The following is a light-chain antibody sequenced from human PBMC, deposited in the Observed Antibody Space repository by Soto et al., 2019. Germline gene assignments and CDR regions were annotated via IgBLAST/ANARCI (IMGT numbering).Light chain of an antibody. V-gene: IGLV2-11*01. CDR3: CSYAGSYTLKV. CDR1: SSDVGGYNY. Sequence: QSVLTQPRSVSGSPGQSVIISCTGTSSDVGGYNYVSWYQQYPGKAPKLMIYDVSKRPSGVPDRFSGSKSGNTASLTISGLQGEDEADYYCCSYAGSYTLKVFGGGTK. J-gene: IGLJ3*02. CDR2: DVS.